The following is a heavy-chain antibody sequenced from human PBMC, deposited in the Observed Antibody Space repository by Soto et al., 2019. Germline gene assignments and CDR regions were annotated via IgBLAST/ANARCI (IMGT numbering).Heavy chain of an antibody. CDR2: IIPLFGTA. D-gene: IGHD6-19*01. CDR3: ARPKGSYSSGYYDFDY. V-gene: IGHV1-69*01. Sequence: QVQLVQSGAEVKQPGSSVKVSCKPSGGTFSTYAIYWVRQAPGQGLEWMGAIIPLFGTADYAQKFQGRVTITADESTSAAYMEPSSLRSEDTAVYYCARPKGSYSSGYYDFDYWGRGTLVTVSS. J-gene: IGHJ4*02. CDR1: GGTFSTYA.